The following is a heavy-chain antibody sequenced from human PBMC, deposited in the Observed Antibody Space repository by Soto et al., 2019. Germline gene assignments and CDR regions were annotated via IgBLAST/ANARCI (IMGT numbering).Heavy chain of an antibody. CDR3: ARNVGSSVSSRWSDP. Sequence: QVQLVESGGGVVQPGRSLTLSCVASGFTLSNYGMHWVRQAPGKGLEWVAVIWYDGTATYSADSVKGQFSISRDNAKNKLFLQLSTLRAEETAVYYCARNVGSSVSSRWSDPWGQGTLVTVSS. J-gene: IGHJ5*02. D-gene: IGHD3-10*02. V-gene: IGHV3-33*01. CDR2: IWYDGTAT. CDR1: GFTLSNYG.